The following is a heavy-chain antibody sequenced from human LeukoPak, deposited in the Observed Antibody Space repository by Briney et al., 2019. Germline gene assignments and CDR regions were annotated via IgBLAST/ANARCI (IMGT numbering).Heavy chain of an antibody. CDR1: GFTFSSYA. D-gene: IGHD3-3*01. CDR3: ARHAPHYDFWSGYWGY. J-gene: IGHJ4*02. Sequence: PGGSLRLSCAASGFTFSSYAMNWVRQAPGKGLEWVSSISSSSSYIYYADSVKGRFTISRDNAKNSLYLQMNSLRAEDTAVYYCARHAPHYDFWSGYWGYWGQGTLVTVSS. CDR2: ISSSSSYI. V-gene: IGHV3-21*01.